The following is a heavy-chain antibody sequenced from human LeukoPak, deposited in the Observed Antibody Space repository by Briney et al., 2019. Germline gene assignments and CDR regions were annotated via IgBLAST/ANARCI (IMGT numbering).Heavy chain of an antibody. CDR2: IWYDGSNK. J-gene: IGHJ3*02. V-gene: IGHV3-33*06. Sequence: GGSLRLSCAASGFTFSGCGMHWVRQAPGKGLEWVAVIWYDGSNKYYADSVKGRFTISRDNSKNTLYLQMNSLRAEDTAVYYCAKGHYYDTEIDAFDIWGQGTMVTVSS. CDR1: GFTFSGCG. CDR3: AKGHYYDTEIDAFDI. D-gene: IGHD3-22*01.